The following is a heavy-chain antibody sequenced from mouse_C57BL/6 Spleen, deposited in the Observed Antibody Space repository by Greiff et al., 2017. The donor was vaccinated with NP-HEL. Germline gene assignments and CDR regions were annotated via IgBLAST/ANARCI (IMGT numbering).Heavy chain of an antibody. CDR1: GFSFNTYA. CDR2: IRSKSNNYAT. CDR3: VRHYYAMDD. Sequence: EVKLMESGGGLVQPKGSLKLSCAASGFSFNTYAMNWVRQAPGKGLEWVARIRSKSNNYATYYADSVKDRFTISRDDSESMLYLQMNNLKTEDAAMYYCVRHYYAMDDWGQGTSVTVSS. J-gene: IGHJ4*01. V-gene: IGHV10-1*01.